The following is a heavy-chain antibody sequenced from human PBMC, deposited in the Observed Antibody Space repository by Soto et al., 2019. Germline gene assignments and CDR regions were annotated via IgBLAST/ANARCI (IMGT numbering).Heavy chain of an antibody. CDR1: GGTFSSYA. Sequence: SVKVSCKASGGTFSSYAISWVRQAPGQGLEWMGGIIPIFGTANYTPSLKSRVTISKDTSKSQFSLKLSSVTAADTAVYYCARAVESHYFDYWGQGTLVTVSS. CDR3: ARAVESHYFDY. J-gene: IGHJ4*02. CDR2: IIPIFGTA. D-gene: IGHD3-3*01. V-gene: IGHV1-69*05.